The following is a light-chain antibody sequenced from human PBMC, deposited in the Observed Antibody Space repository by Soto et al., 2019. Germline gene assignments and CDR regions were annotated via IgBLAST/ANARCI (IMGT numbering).Light chain of an antibody. Sequence: QSALTQPASVSGSPGQSITISCTGTSSDVGGYNYVSWYQQHPDEAPKLMIYDVSNRPSGVSNRFSGSKSGNTASLTISGLQADDEADYYCSSYTSSSTRVFGTGTKLTVL. CDR2: DVS. CDR3: SSYTSSSTRV. V-gene: IGLV2-14*03. CDR1: SSDVGGYNY. J-gene: IGLJ1*01.